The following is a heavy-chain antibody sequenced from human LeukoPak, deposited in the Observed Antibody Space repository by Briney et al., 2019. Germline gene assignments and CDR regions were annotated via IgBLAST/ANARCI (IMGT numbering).Heavy chain of an antibody. V-gene: IGHV4-61*02. J-gene: IGHJ4*02. CDR3: AANSADYNTLGSSYKV. CDR2: IYTSGST. D-gene: IGHD3-10*01. CDR1: GGSISSGSYY. Sequence: SETLSLTCTVSGGSISSGSYYWSWIRQPAGKGLEWIGRIYTSGSTNYNPSLKSRITISVDTSKNQFSLKLNSVTAADTAVFYCAANSADYNTLGSSYKVWGQGTLVTVSS.